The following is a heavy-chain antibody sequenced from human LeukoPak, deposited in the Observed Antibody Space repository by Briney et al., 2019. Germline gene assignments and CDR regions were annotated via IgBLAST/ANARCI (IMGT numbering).Heavy chain of an antibody. CDR1: GGTFSSYA. Sequence: GASVKVSCKASGGTFSSYAISWVRQAPGQGLEWMGRIIPILGIANYAQKFQGRVTITADKSTSTAYMELSSLRSEDTAVYYCASCGGSGGSCYPPTGYYGMDVWGQGTTVTVSS. J-gene: IGHJ6*02. D-gene: IGHD2-15*01. V-gene: IGHV1-69*04. CDR3: ASCGGSGGSCYPPTGYYGMDV. CDR2: IIPILGIA.